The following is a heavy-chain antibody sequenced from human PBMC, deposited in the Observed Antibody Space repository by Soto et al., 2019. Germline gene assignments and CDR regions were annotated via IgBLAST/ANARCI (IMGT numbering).Heavy chain of an antibody. V-gene: IGHV3-21*01. CDR1: GFDFYCYN. D-gene: IGHD3-16*02. Sequence: GGSLRLSCAASGFDFYCYNMNWVRQAPGRGLEWVSSISGTGIDIHFADSVKGRFVISRDNAKTSLYLQMNSLRPEDTAVYYCARERVVNYTDYYFDYWGHGTLVTVSS. CDR3: ARERVVNYTDYYFDY. CDR2: ISGTGIDI. J-gene: IGHJ4*01.